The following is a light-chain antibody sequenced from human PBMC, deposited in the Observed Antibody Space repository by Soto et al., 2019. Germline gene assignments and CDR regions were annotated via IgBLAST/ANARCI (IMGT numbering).Light chain of an antibody. CDR2: GAS. V-gene: IGKV3-15*01. CDR3: QQYHNWPPQYT. J-gene: IGKJ2*01. Sequence: EIVMTQSPASLSVSPGDGATLSCRASQSVASNVAWYQQKPGQGPRLLIHGASTRAVGVPARFSGSWSGTDVTLTINSLQSEDFAVYYCQQYHNWPPQYTFGQGTKLQIK. CDR1: QSVASN.